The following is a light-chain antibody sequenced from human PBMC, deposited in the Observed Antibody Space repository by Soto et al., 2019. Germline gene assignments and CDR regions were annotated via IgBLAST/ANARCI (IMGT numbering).Light chain of an antibody. CDR1: QSVRSNF. CDR2: GAS. V-gene: IGKV3-20*01. J-gene: IGKJ5*01. Sequence: EIVLTQSPGTLSLSPGERATLSCRASQSVRSNFLAWYQQKPGQAPRLLIYGASNRATGIPDRFSGSGSGTDFTLTISSLQSEDFAVYYCQQYNTWPPITFGQGTRLEIK. CDR3: QQYNTWPPIT.